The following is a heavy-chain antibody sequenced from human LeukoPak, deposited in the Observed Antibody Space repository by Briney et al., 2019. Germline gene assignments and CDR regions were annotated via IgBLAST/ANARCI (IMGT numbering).Heavy chain of an antibody. V-gene: IGHV3-11*01. J-gene: IGHJ5*02. CDR3: AKGDIVVVPAANWFDP. D-gene: IGHD2-2*01. Sequence: GGSLRLSCAASGFTFSDYYMSWIRQAPGKGLEWVSYISSSGSTIYYADSVKGRFTISRDNAKNSLYLQMNSLRAEDTAVYYCAKGDIVVVPAANWFDPWGQGTLVTVSS. CDR1: GFTFSDYY. CDR2: ISSSGSTI.